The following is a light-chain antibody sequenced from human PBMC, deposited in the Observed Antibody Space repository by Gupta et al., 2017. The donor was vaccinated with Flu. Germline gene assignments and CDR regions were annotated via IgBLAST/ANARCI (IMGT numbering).Light chain of an antibody. CDR2: ESS. J-gene: IGKJ2*01. CDR1: QSIDRW. V-gene: IGKV1-5*03. CDR3: QQYKTPLHT. Sequence: GDRVTITGRASQSIDRWLAWYQQTPGKPPKLLIYESSALYSGVPSRFSGSASGTEFTLTISSLQPEDFVTYYCQQYKTPLHTFGQGTKLETK.